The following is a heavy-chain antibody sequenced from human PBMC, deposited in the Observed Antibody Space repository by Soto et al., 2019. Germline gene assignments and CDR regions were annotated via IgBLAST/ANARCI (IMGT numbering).Heavy chain of an antibody. D-gene: IGHD5-18*01. V-gene: IGHV3-66*02. J-gene: IGHJ4*02. CDR3: ARARGYSYGYLWDY. CDR1: GFTVSSNY. Sequence: GGSLRLSCAASGFTVSSNYMSWVRQAPGKGLEWVSVIYSGGSTYYADSVKGQFTISRDNSKNTLYLQMNSLRAEDTAVYYCARARGYSYGYLWDYWGQGTLVTVSS. CDR2: IYSGGST.